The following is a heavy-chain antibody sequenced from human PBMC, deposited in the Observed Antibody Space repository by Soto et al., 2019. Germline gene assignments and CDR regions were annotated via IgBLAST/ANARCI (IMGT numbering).Heavy chain of an antibody. CDR2: IIPIFGTA. CDR3: ARHVPAAGYYYGMDV. V-gene: IGHV1-69*12. J-gene: IGHJ6*02. Sequence: QVQLVQSGAEVKKPGSSVKVSCKASGGTFSSYAISWVRQAPGQGLEWMGGIIPIFGTANYAQKFQGRVTINADESTRTAYKELSSLRSDDTAVYYGARHVPAAGYYYGMDVWGQGTTVTVSS. D-gene: IGHD2-2*01. CDR1: GGTFSSYA.